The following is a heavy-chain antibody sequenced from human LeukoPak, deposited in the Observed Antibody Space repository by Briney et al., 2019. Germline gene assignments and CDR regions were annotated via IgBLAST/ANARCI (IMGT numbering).Heavy chain of an antibody. V-gene: IGHV3-23*01. CDR3: AKAGHYGSGSYYSDY. CDR2: ISGSGTTT. Sequence: GGSLRLSCAASGFIFSSYAMTWVRQARGRGLEWLSTISGSGTTTYYVDSVKGRFTVSRDNSKNTLYLQMSSLRAGDTAVYYCAKAGHYGSGSYYSDYWGRGTLVTVSP. J-gene: IGHJ4*02. D-gene: IGHD3-10*01. CDR1: GFIFSSYA.